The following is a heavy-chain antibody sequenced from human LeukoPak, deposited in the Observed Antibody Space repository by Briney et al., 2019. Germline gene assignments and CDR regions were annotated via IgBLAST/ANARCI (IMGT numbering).Heavy chain of an antibody. CDR1: GFTFSSYE. D-gene: IGHD3-16*01. CDR3: AKGGRGLRLVPGIFDY. V-gene: IGHV3-23*01. J-gene: IGHJ4*02. CDR2: ISGSGGST. Sequence: GGSLRLSCAASGFTFSSYEMNWVRQAPGKGLEWVSAISGSGGSTYYADSVKGRFTISRDNSKNTLYLQMNSLRAEDTAVYYCAKGGRGLRLVPGIFDYWGQGTLVTVSS.